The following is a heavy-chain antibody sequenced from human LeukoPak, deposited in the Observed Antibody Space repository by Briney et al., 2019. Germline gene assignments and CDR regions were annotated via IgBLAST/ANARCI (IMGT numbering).Heavy chain of an antibody. Sequence: GGSPRLSCAASGFTFSSYAMHWVRQAPGKGLEWVINIRPDGGEKYFVDSVKGRFTISRDNAKNSLYLQVSSLRAEDTAVYYCARDMVDFDYWGQGTLVTVSS. D-gene: IGHD3-10*01. CDR3: ARDMVDFDY. J-gene: IGHJ4*02. V-gene: IGHV3-7*01. CDR2: IRPDGGEK. CDR1: GFTFSSYA.